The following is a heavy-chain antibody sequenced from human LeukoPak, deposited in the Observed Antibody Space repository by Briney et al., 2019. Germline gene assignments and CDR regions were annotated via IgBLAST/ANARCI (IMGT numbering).Heavy chain of an antibody. CDR2: IYYSGST. J-gene: IGHJ5*02. V-gene: IGHV4-59*01. D-gene: IGHD3-10*01. CDR3: ARGRYYGPYWFDP. CDR1: GGSISSYY. Sequence: SETLSLTCTVSGGSISSYYWSWIRQPPGKGLEWIGYIYYSGSTTYNPSLKSRVTISVDTSKNQFSLKLSSVTAADTAVYHCARGRYYGPYWFDPWGQGTLVTVSS.